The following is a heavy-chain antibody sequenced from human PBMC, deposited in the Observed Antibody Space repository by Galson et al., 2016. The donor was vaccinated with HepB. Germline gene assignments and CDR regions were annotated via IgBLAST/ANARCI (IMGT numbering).Heavy chain of an antibody. D-gene: IGHD5-12*01. Sequence: SLRLSCAASGFTFSSYGMHWVRQAPGKGLEWVAVISYDGSNKYYADSVKGRFTISRDNSKNTLYLQMNSLRAEDTAVCYCAILGGSVDYWGQGTLVTVSS. CDR2: ISYDGSNK. CDR1: GFTFSSYG. CDR3: AILGGSVDY. V-gene: IGHV3-30*03. J-gene: IGHJ4*02.